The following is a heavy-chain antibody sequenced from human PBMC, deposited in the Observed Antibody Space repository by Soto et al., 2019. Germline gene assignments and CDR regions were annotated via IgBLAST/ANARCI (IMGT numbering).Heavy chain of an antibody. CDR3: ARENSYFDY. CDR1: GYTFRNFG. V-gene: IGHV1-18*03. Sequence: QIQLLQSGAEVKKPGASVTVTCKASGYTFRNFGISWVRQAPGQGLEWMGWISAYNANANYAQKFQGRLTMTADTSTSTADMELRSLRSDDMAVYYCARENSYFDYWGQGTLVTVSS. CDR2: ISAYNANA. J-gene: IGHJ4*02.